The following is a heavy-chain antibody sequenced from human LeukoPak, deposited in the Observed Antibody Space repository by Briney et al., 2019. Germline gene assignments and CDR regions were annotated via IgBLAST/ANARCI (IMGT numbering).Heavy chain of an antibody. CDR2: IRYDGTNTD. V-gene: IGHV3-30*02. CDR3: ARDLGTSSWMKWLDP. D-gene: IGHD6-13*01. J-gene: IGHJ5*02. CDR1: GFIFSSYG. Sequence: GGSLRLSCTASGFIFSSYGMHWVRQAPGKGLEWVAFIRYDGTNTDDYADFVKGRFTISRDNSKNTLYLQMNSLRAEDTAVYYCARDLGTSSWMKWLDPWGQGTLVTVSS.